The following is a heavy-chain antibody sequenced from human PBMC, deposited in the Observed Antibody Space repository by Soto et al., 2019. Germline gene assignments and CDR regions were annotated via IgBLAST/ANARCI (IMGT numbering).Heavy chain of an antibody. CDR3: VKGPRNWGFDY. D-gene: IGHD7-27*01. Sequence: QVQLVQSGAEVKKPGASVKVSCKASEYTFINYDINWVRQTSGQGLEWMGWMNPNNGNTGYAQKFQGRVTMTRSTSVSTAYMELSSLTSEDTAVYYCVKGPRNWGFDYWGQGTLVTVS. J-gene: IGHJ4*02. CDR1: EYTFINYD. V-gene: IGHV1-8*01. CDR2: MNPNNGNT.